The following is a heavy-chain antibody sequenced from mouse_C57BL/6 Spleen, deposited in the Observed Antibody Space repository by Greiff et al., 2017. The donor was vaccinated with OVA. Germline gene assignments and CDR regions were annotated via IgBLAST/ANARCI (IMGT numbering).Heavy chain of an antibody. V-gene: IGHV5-4*01. CDR2: ISDGGSYT. Sequence: EVQVVESGGGLVKPGGSLKLSCAASGFTFSSYAMSWVRQTPEKRLEWVATISDGGSYTYYPDNVKGRFTISRDNAKNNLYLQMSHLKSEDTAMYYCARDYYGNYGGPYFDVWGTGTTVTVSS. J-gene: IGHJ1*03. CDR1: GFTFSSYA. D-gene: IGHD2-1*01. CDR3: ARDYYGNYGGPYFDV.